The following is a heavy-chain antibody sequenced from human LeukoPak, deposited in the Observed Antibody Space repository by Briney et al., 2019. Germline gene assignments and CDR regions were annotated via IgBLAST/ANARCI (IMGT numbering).Heavy chain of an antibody. CDR2: IYYSGST. Sequence: SETLSLTCTVSGGSISSGDYYWSWIRQPPGKGLEWIGCIYYSGSTYYNPSLKSRVTISVDTSKNQFSLKLSSVTAADTAVYYCARVLNDYVWGSPASWFDPWGQGTLVTVSS. CDR1: GGSISSGDYY. J-gene: IGHJ5*02. D-gene: IGHD3-16*01. CDR3: ARVLNDYVWGSPASWFDP. V-gene: IGHV4-30-4*01.